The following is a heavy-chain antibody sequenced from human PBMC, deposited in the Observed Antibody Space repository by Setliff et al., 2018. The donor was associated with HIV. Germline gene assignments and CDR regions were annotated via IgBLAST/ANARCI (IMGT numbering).Heavy chain of an antibody. D-gene: IGHD6-19*01. Sequence: VKVSCKASGYSFARYGLSWVRQAPGQGLEWMGWISGFNGNTKYAQSFQDRVAMTTETATSTAYVEMRSLRSDDTAVYFCARVPYRSAWFSGGHDAFDIWGQGTMVTVSS. CDR1: GYSFARYG. J-gene: IGHJ3*02. CDR3: ARVPYRSAWFSGGHDAFDI. CDR2: ISGFNGNT. V-gene: IGHV1-18*01.